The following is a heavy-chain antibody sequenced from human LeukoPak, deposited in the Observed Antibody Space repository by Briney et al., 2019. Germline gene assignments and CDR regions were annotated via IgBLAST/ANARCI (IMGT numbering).Heavy chain of an antibody. CDR3: AESMLSNGDWFDP. CDR2: IIPILGIA. J-gene: IGHJ5*02. Sequence: SVKVSCKASGGTFSSYAISWVRQAPGQGLEWMGRIIPILGIANYAQKFQGRVTITADKSTSTAYMELSSLRSEDTAVYYCAESMLSNGDWFDPWGQGALVTVSS. D-gene: IGHD2-21*01. V-gene: IGHV1-69*04. CDR1: GGTFSSYA.